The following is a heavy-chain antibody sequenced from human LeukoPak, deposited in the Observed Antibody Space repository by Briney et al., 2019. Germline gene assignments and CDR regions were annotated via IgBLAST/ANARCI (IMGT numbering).Heavy chain of an antibody. D-gene: IGHD3-10*01. J-gene: IGHJ4*02. CDR2: ISGSGDST. Sequence: GGSLRLSCAASGFIFSSYALTWVRQAPGKGLEWVSAISGSGDSTYYADSVRGRLTISRDYSKNTLYLQMNSLRAEDTATYYCATTRGGVFHYWGQGTLVTVSS. CDR1: GFIFSSYA. CDR3: ATTRGGVFHY. V-gene: IGHV3-23*01.